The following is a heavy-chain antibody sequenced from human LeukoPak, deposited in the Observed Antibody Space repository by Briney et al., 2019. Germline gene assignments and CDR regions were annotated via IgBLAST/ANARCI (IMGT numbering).Heavy chain of an antibody. D-gene: IGHD2-15*01. V-gene: IGHV3-23*01. CDR2: ISASGGST. J-gene: IGHJ1*01. CDR1: GFTFSSYA. CDR3: AKADCNGGSCYSARGYFQY. Sequence: AGGSLRLSCAASGFTFSSYAMNWVRQAPGRGLEWVSTISASGGSTYYADSVKGRFTISRDNSKNTLYLQMNSLRVEDTAVYYCAKADCNGGSCYSARGYFQYWGQGTLVTVSS.